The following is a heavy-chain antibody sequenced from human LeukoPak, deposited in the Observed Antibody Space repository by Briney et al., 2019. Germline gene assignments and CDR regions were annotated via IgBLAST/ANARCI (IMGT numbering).Heavy chain of an antibody. V-gene: IGHV4-31*11. D-gene: IGHD2-21*02. Sequence: SETLSLTCAVSGDSVSSGGYYWTWIRQHPGKGLEWIGYISNSGTTSYNPSLKSRVSISADTSNNQFSLRLSSVTAADTAVYYCARDVVVTSSPDAFDIWGQGTMVSVS. J-gene: IGHJ3*02. CDR2: ISNSGTT. CDR1: GDSVSSGGYY. CDR3: ARDVVVTSSPDAFDI.